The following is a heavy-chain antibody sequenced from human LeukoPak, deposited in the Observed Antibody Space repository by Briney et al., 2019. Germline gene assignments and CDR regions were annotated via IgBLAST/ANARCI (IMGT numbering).Heavy chain of an antibody. Sequence: GGSLRLSCAASGFTFSSYGMHWVRQAPGKGLEWVAVIWYDGSNKYYADSVKGRFTISRDNSKNTLYLQMNSLRAEDTAVYYCARDGREQWLVPKDAFDIWGQGTMDTVSS. CDR3: ARDGREQWLVPKDAFDI. J-gene: IGHJ3*02. CDR1: GFTFSSYG. V-gene: IGHV3-33*01. CDR2: IWYDGSNK. D-gene: IGHD6-19*01.